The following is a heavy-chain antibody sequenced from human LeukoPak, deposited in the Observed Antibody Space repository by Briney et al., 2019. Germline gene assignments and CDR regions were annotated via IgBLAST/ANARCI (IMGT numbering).Heavy chain of an antibody. CDR2: ISSNGGST. V-gene: IGHV3-64*01. CDR3: ARALGSSLIDY. CDR1: GFTFSSYA. J-gene: IGHJ4*02. Sequence: GVLRLSCAASGFTFSSYAMHWVRQAPGKGLEYVSAISSNGGSTYYANSVKGRFTISRGNSKNTLYLQMGSLRAEDMAVYYCARALGSSLIDYWGQGTLVTVSS. D-gene: IGHD6-13*01.